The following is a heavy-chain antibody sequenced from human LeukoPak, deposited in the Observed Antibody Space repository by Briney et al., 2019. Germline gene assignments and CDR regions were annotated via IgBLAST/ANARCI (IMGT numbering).Heavy chain of an antibody. CDR1: GFTFSDCY. J-gene: IGHJ4*02. CDR3: ARAPRKNDYGDYVYY. V-gene: IGHV3-11*01. Sequence: GGSLRLSCAASGFTFSDCYMSWIRQAPGKGLEWVSYISSSGSTIYYADSVKGRFTISRDNAKNSLYLQMNSLRAEDTAVYYCARAPRKNDYGDYVYYWGQGTLVTVSS. CDR2: ISSSGSTI. D-gene: IGHD4-17*01.